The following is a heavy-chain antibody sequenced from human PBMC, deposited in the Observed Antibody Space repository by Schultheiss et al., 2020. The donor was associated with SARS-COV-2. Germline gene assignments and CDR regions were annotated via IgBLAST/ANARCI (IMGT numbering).Heavy chain of an antibody. D-gene: IGHD6-19*01. Sequence: GGSLRLSCAASGFTFSNYAMTWVRQAPGKGLEWVAAIGHDGTNAYHAESVKGRFTISRDNAKNSLHLQMNSLRPEDTALYYCAKVSVTGLISDIYYFDYWGQGTPVTVSS. J-gene: IGHJ4*02. CDR1: GFTFSNYA. V-gene: IGHV3-30*04. CDR2: IGHDGTNA. CDR3: AKVSVTGLISDIYYFDY.